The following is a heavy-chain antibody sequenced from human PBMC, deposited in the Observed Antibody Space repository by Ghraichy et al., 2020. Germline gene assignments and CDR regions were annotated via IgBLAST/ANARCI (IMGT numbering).Heavy chain of an antibody. CDR1: GGSFSGDY. J-gene: IGHJ6*02. V-gene: IGHV4-34*01. Sequence: SQTLSLTCDVSGGSFSGDYWSWIRQPPGKGLEWIGEIDHTGGTNYNPSLKSRVTISLDTSKNHLSLNLSPVTAADTAVYYCAIRKFYYYGMDVWGHGTTVTVSS. CDR3: AIRKFYYYGMDV. CDR2: IDHTGGT. D-gene: IGHD1-14*01.